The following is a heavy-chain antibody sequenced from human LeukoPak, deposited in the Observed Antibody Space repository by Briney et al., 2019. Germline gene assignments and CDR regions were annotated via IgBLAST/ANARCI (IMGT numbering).Heavy chain of an antibody. Sequence: LETLSLTCTVSGDSVSNGNYYWSWLRQPPGKALEWIGYIYYTGKTYYNPSLEGRVTILVDTSRNHFSVKLSSVTAADTAVYYCARSQNYYGSGDYWSQGTLVTVSS. CDR3: ARSQNYYGSGDY. CDR2: IYYTGKT. CDR1: GDSVSNGNYY. D-gene: IGHD3-10*01. J-gene: IGHJ4*02. V-gene: IGHV4-61*03.